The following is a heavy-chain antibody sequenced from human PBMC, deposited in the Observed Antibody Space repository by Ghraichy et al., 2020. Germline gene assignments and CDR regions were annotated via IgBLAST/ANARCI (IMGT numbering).Heavy chain of an antibody. D-gene: IGHD2-2*01. CDR3: ARVVGDCSSTSCYGWGGYNYYYYGMDV. V-gene: IGHV1-18*04. Sequence: ASVKVSCKASGYTFTSYGISWVRQAPGQGLEWMGWISAYNGNTNYAQKLQGRVTMTTDTSTSTAYMELRSLRSDDTAVYYCARVVGDCSSTSCYGWGGYNYYYYGMDVWGQGTTVTVSS. CDR2: ISAYNGNT. J-gene: IGHJ6*02. CDR1: GYTFTSYG.